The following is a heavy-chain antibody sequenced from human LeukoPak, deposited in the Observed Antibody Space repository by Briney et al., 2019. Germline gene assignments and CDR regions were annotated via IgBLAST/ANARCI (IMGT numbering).Heavy chain of an antibody. Sequence: GASVKVSCKASGYTFTGYYMHWVRQAPGQGLEWMGWINPNSGGTNYAQKFQGRVTMTRDTSISTAYMELSRLRSDDTAVYYCARAPRGHSSGWGYYFDYWGQGTLVTVSS. CDR2: INPNSGGT. CDR3: ARAPRGHSSGWGYYFDY. CDR1: GYTFTGYY. V-gene: IGHV1-2*02. J-gene: IGHJ4*02. D-gene: IGHD6-19*01.